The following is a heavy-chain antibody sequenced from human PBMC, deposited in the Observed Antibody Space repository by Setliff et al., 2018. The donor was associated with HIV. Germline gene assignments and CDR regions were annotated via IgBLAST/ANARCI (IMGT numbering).Heavy chain of an antibody. CDR3: ARLNGSGSP. Sequence: SETLSLTCTVSGDSIRSHYWGWIRQPPGKGLEWIGDIYNSGNTNYNPSLESRVTISLDTSNNQFSLKLNSVTAADTAVYYCARLNGSGSPWGQGTLVTVSS. D-gene: IGHD3-10*01. CDR2: IYNSGNT. V-gene: IGHV4-59*11. J-gene: IGHJ5*02. CDR1: GDSIRSHY.